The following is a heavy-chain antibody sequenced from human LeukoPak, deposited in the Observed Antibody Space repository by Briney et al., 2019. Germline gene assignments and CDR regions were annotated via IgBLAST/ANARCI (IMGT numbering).Heavy chain of an antibody. CDR1: GGSISSGGYY. CDR3: ARDRLDYGWFDP. J-gene: IGHJ5*02. D-gene: IGHD4-17*01. CDR2: IYHSGST. Sequence: PSETLSLTCTVSGGSISSGGYYWSWIRQPPGKGLEWIGYIYHSGSTYYNPSLKSRVTISVDTSRNQFSLKLSSVTAADTAVYYCARDRLDYGWFDPWGQGTLVTVSS. V-gene: IGHV4-30-2*01.